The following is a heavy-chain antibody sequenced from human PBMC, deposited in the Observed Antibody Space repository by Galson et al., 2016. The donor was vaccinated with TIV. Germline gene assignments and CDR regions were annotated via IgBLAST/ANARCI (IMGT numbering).Heavy chain of an antibody. J-gene: IGHJ3*02. CDR1: GYSFTSYW. Sequence: QSGAEVTKPGESLKISCKGSGYSFTSYWIAWVRQMPGKGLELMGVIHPGDSDTRYSPSFQGQVSISADRPISTAYLQWSSLKASDTAMYYCAKQLDFDQRVLDAFHIWGQGTLLTVSS. D-gene: IGHD3-9*01. V-gene: IGHV5-51*01. CDR3: AKQLDFDQRVLDAFHI. CDR2: IHPGDSDT.